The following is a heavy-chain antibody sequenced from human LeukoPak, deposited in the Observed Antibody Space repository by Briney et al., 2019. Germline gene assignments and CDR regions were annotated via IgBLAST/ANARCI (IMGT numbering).Heavy chain of an antibody. Sequence: GASVKVSCKASGYTFTGYYMHWVRRAPGQGLEWMGWLNPNSGGTNYAQKFQGWVTMTRDTSISTAYMEMSRLRSDDTAVYYCAGAPIPEYDILTGYYPDYYYYYGMDVWGKGTTVTVSS. V-gene: IGHV1-2*04. CDR3: AGAPIPEYDILTGYYPDYYYYYGMDV. CDR2: LNPNSGGT. CDR1: GYTFTGYY. D-gene: IGHD3-9*01. J-gene: IGHJ6*04.